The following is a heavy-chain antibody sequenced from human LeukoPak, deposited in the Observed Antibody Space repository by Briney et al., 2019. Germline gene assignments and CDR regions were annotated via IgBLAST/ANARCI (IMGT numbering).Heavy chain of an antibody. CDR3: ASLRTNYDILTGPFDY. CDR2: ISSSSSYT. V-gene: IGHV3-11*06. CDR1: GFTVSSNY. J-gene: IGHJ4*02. D-gene: IGHD3-9*01. Sequence: KAGGSLRLSCAASGFTVSSNYMSWVRQAPGKGLEWVSYISSSSSYTNYADSVKGRFTISRDNAKNSLYLQMNSLRAEDTAVYYCASLRTNYDILTGPFDYWGQGTLVTVSS.